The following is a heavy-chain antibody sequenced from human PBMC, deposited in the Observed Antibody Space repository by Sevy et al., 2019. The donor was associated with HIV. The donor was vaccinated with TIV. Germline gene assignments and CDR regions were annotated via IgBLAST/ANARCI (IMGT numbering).Heavy chain of an antibody. D-gene: IGHD3-3*01. V-gene: IGHV3-74*01. Sequence: GESLKISCAASGFTFRNYWMHWVRQAPGKGLVSVSYIHTDGSSSYYADYVKGRFTISRDNAQNTLYLQMNSLGAEDTAVYYCARAGIGDFWSGYYGIDHWGQGTLVTVS. CDR3: ARAGIGDFWSGYYGIDH. CDR2: IHTDGSSS. J-gene: IGHJ4*02. CDR1: GFTFRNYW.